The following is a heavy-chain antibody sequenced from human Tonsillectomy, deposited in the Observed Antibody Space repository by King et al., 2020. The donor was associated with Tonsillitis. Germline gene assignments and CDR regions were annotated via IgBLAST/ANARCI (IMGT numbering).Heavy chain of an antibody. D-gene: IGHD1-26*01. Sequence: QLQESGPGLVKPSETLSLTCTVSGGSISSTSFYWGWIRQPPGKGLGWIGSILYSGSTYYDPSLKSRVTISVDTSKNQFSMKLSSVTAAETAVYYCARQRLLNWFDRWGKGTLVTVSS. CDR3: ARQRLLNWFDR. J-gene: IGHJ5*02. CDR1: GGSISSTSFY. CDR2: ILYSGST. V-gene: IGHV4-39*01.